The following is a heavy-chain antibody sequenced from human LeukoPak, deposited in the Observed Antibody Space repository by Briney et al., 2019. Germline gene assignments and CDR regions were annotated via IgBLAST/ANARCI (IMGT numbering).Heavy chain of an antibody. CDR3: ARIPYYYDSSTPRSYFDY. Sequence: ASVKVSCKASGYTFTSYDINWVRQATGQGLEWMGGIIPIFGTANYAQKFQGRVTITADESTSSAYMELSSLRSEDTAVYYCARIPYYYDSSTPRSYFDYWGQGTLVTVSS. J-gene: IGHJ4*02. V-gene: IGHV1-69*13. CDR1: GYTFTSYD. CDR2: IIPIFGTA. D-gene: IGHD3-22*01.